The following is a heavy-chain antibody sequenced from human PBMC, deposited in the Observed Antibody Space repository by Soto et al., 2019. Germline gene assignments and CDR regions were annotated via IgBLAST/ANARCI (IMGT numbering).Heavy chain of an antibody. CDR3: ARETRYNWNYVSI. V-gene: IGHV3-11*06. CDR1: GFTFSVYY. Sequence: PGGSLSLSCAASGFTFSVYYMSWIRQVPGKGLEWVSYISSSSSYTNYADSVKGRFTISRDNAKNSLYLQMNSLRAEDTAVYYCARETRYNWNYVSIWGQGTLVTVSS. J-gene: IGHJ4*02. CDR2: ISSSSSYT. D-gene: IGHD1-7*01.